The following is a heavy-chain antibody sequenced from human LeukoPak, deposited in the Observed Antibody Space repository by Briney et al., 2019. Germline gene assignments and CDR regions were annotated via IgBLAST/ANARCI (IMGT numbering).Heavy chain of an antibody. CDR3: STHIVDIELPLRWDAY. V-gene: IGHV3-23*01. J-gene: IGHJ4*02. Sequence: SGGSLRLACAAAGLTLSSYDMSWVRQAPGKGLEWVSGISASGGKIAYADSVKGRFTISRDNSKNMLFLEMNSLRVEDTAVYYCSTHIVDIELPLRWDAYGGQGTLVTVSS. CDR2: ISASGGKI. D-gene: IGHD2-21*01. CDR1: GLTLSSYD.